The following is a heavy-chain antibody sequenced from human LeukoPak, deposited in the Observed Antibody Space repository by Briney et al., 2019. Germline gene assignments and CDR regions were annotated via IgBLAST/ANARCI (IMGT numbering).Heavy chain of an antibody. V-gene: IGHV5-51*01. CDR2: INPGDSDT. D-gene: IGHD3-10*01. J-gene: IGHJ5*02. CDR1: GYRFTSSW. Sequence: GESLKISCQASGYRFTSSWIGWARQVPGKGLEWMAIINPGDSDTRYSPSFQGQVTISADKSISTVYLQWGSLKASDTAMYYCARQPGAGWFDPWGRGTLVTVSS. CDR3: ARQPGAGWFDP.